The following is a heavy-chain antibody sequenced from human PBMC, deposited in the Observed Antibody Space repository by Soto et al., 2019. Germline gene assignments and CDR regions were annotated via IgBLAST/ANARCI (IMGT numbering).Heavy chain of an antibody. CDR3: ARLWDIVLHAFDI. J-gene: IGHJ3*02. V-gene: IGHV3-66*01. CDR1: GFSVSSNY. Sequence: GGSLRLSCAASGFSVSSNYMSWVRQAPGKGLEWVSVIYSGGSTYYADSVKGRFSISRDSSKNTLYLQMNSLRAEDTAVYYCARLWDIVLHAFDIWGQGTMVTVSS. CDR2: IYSGGST. D-gene: IGHD2-8*01.